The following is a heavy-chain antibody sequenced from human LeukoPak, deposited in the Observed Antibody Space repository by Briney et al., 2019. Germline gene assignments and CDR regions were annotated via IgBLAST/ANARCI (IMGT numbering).Heavy chain of an antibody. D-gene: IGHD1-26*01. CDR2: MYYGGSP. Sequence: PSETLSLTCTVSGGSISSFYWSWIRQPPGKGLEWIGYMYYGGSPHYNPSHKSRVITSLDTSKKQFSLKLNSVTTADTAVYYCVTGRYSYGWYDHWGQGILVIVSS. CDR1: GGSISSFY. V-gene: IGHV4-59*13. J-gene: IGHJ5*02. CDR3: VTGRYSYGWYDH.